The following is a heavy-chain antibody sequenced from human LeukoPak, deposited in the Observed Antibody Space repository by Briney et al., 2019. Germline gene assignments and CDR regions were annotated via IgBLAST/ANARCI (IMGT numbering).Heavy chain of an antibody. CDR2: ISYDGSNK. CDR1: GFTFSSYA. V-gene: IGHV3-30*04. CDR3: ARGRIAAAGLGDY. D-gene: IGHD6-13*01. Sequence: GGSLRLSCAASGFTFSSYAMHWVRQAPGKGLEWVAVISYDGSNKYYADSVKGRFTISRDNSKNTLYLQMNSLRAEDTAVYYCARGRIAAAGLGDYWGQGTLVTVSS. J-gene: IGHJ4*02.